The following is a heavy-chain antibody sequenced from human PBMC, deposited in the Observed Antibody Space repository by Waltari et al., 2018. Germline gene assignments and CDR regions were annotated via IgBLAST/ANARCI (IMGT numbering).Heavy chain of an antibody. J-gene: IGHJ4*02. Sequence: QVQLVESGGGVVQPGRSLRLSCAASGFTFSSYGMHWVRQAPGKGLEWVAVISYDGSNKYYADSVKGRFTISRDKSKNTLYLQMNSLRAEDTAVYYCANVLRFLEWPLDYWGQGTLVTVSS. CDR1: GFTFSSYG. CDR3: ANVLRFLEWPLDY. D-gene: IGHD3-3*01. V-gene: IGHV3-30*18. CDR2: ISYDGSNK.